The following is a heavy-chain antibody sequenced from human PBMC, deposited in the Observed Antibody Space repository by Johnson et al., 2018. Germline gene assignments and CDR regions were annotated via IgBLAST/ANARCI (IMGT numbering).Heavy chain of an antibody. CDR3: ATLGKYYYDSSGYYNFDY. V-gene: IGHV3-66*02. J-gene: IGHJ4*02. CDR1: GFTVSSNY. D-gene: IGHD3-22*01. CDR2: ISSGGSI. Sequence: VQLLESGGGLVQPGGSLRLSCAASGFTVSSNYMSWVRQAPGTGLEWVSVISSGGSIGYADSVQGRFTISRDNANNSLYLQMNSLRAEDTALYHCATLGKYYYDSSGYYNFDYWGQGTLVTVSS.